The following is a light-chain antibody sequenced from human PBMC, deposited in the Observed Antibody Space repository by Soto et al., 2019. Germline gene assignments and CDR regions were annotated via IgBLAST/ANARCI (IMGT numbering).Light chain of an antibody. CDR3: SLYTRENTYV. CDR2: EAS. V-gene: IGLV2-18*01. Sequence: QSVLTHPPSVCGSPGQSVTISCTGTSTDFVSYNRVSWYQQPPGTAPKLIIYEASNRPSGVPDRFSGSKSGNTASLTISGLQAADEADYYCSLYTRENTYVFGTGTRSPS. J-gene: IGLJ1*01. CDR1: STDFVSYNR.